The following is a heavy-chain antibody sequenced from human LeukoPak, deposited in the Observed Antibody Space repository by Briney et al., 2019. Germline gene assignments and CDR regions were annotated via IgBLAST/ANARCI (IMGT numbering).Heavy chain of an antibody. CDR2: INPSGGST. Sequence: ASVKVSCKASGYTFTSYYMHWVRQAPGQGPEWMGIINPSGGSTSYAQKFQGRVTMTRDTSTSTVYMELSSLRSEETAVYYCARDRDYVWGSYRPYAFDIWGQGTMVTVSS. J-gene: IGHJ3*02. D-gene: IGHD3-16*02. CDR3: ARDRDYVWGSYRPYAFDI. CDR1: GYTFTSYY. V-gene: IGHV1-46*01.